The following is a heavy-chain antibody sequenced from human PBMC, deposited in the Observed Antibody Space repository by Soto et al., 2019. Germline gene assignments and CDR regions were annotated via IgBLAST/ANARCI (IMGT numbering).Heavy chain of an antibody. CDR2: TYYRSQWYY. V-gene: IGHV6-1*01. CDR1: GDSVSSNSGA. Sequence: SQTLSLTCAISGDSVSSNSGAWHWIRQSPSRGLEWLGRTYYRSQWYYDYSGSMKSRITINPDISKNQFSLHLNSVTPEDTAVYYCARVTIVGVVIGAFDIWGQGXMVTVSS. CDR3: ARVTIVGVVIGAFDI. J-gene: IGHJ3*02. D-gene: IGHD3-3*01.